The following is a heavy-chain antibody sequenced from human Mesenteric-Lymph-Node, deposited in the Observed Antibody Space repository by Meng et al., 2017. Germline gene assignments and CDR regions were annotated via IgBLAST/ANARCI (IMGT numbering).Heavy chain of an antibody. CDR3: TRGPSTGGYPE. Sequence: SVKVSCKASGGTFSSYAISWVRQAPGQGLEWMGGIIPIFGTANYAQKFQGRVTITADESTSTAYMELSSLESDDAALYYCTRGPSTGGYPEWGQGTLVTVSS. CDR2: IIPIFGTA. V-gene: IGHV1-69*13. D-gene: IGHD2-8*02. CDR1: GGTFSSYA. J-gene: IGHJ1*01.